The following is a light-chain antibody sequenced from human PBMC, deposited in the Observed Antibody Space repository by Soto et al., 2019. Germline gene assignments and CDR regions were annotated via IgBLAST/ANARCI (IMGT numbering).Light chain of an antibody. CDR2: AAS. CDR1: QTISSW. J-gene: IGKJ1*01. V-gene: IGKV1-5*01. Sequence: DIQMTQSPSTLSGSVGDRVTITCRASQTISSWLAWYQQKPGKAPKLLIYAASSLQSGVPSRFSGSGSGTDFTLTISSLQPEDFAVYYCQQYSSSRTFGQGTKVDI. CDR3: QQYSSSRT.